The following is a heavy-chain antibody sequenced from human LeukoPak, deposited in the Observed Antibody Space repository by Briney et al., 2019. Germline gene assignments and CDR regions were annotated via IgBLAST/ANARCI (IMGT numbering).Heavy chain of an antibody. D-gene: IGHD3-3*01. CDR1: GFVFSYYG. CDR2: IRYDRSNK. J-gene: IGHJ6*03. CDR3: ASPFRRDFWSGYYNYYYMDV. V-gene: IGHV3-30*02. Sequence: GGSLRLSCAASGFVFSYYGMHWVRQAPGKGPDWVAFIRYDRSNKYYADSVKGRFTISRDNAKNSLYLQMNSLRAEDTAVYYCASPFRRDFWSGYYNYYYMDVWGKGTTVTVSS.